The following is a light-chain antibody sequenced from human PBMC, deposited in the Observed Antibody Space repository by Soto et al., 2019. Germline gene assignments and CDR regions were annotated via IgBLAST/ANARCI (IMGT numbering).Light chain of an antibody. V-gene: IGLV1-40*01. J-gene: IGLJ1*01. Sequence: QAVVTQPPSVSGAPGQRVTISCTGSSSNIGAGYDVHWYQQLPGTAPKLLIYGNSNRPSGVPDRFSGSKSGTSASLAITGLQAEDEADYYCQFYDSSLSARYVFGTGTKVTVL. CDR3: QFYDSSLSARYV. CDR1: SSNIGAGYD. CDR2: GNS.